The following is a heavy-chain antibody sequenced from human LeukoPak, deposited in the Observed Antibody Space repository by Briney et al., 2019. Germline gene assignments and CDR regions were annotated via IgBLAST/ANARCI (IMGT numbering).Heavy chain of an antibody. D-gene: IGHD5-24*01. CDR2: IVVGSGNT. Sequence: ASVKVSCKASGFTFTNSAMQWVRQARGQRLEWIGWIVVGSGNTNYAQKFQERVTITRDMSTSTAYMELSSLRSEDTAVYYCAADSGDGYNTPGYYYYYGMDVWGQGTTVTVSS. V-gene: IGHV1-58*02. CDR1: GFTFTNSA. CDR3: AADSGDGYNTPGYYYYYGMDV. J-gene: IGHJ6*02.